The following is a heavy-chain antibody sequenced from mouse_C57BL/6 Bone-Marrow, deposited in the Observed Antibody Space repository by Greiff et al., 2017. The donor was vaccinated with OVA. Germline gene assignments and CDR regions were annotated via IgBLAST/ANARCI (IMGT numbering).Heavy chain of an antibody. CDR2: ISYDGSN. Sequence: EVQLQQSGPGLVKPSQSLSLSCSASGFSITSGYFWNLIRQLPGNKLEWVGYISYDGSNKYDPTLKNQISITRDTSKNQFYLKLNSVTTEDTATYYCARENWDVIAYWGQGTLVTVSA. CDR3: ARENWDVIAY. D-gene: IGHD4-1*01. V-gene: IGHV3-6*01. J-gene: IGHJ3*01. CDR1: GFSITSGYF.